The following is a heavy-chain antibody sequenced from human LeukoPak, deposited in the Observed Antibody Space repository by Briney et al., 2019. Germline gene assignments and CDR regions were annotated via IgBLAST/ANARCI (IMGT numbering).Heavy chain of an antibody. D-gene: IGHD3-22*01. J-gene: IGHJ4*02. CDR2: ISAYNGNT. CDR1: GYTFTGYY. CDR3: ARDPYYYDSSVVFDY. Sequence: GASVKVSCKASGYTFTGYYMHWVRQAPGQGLEWMGWISAYNGNTNYVQKLQGRVTMTTDTSTSTAYMELRSLRSDDTAVYYCARDPYYYDSSVVFDYWGQGTLVTVSS. V-gene: IGHV1-18*04.